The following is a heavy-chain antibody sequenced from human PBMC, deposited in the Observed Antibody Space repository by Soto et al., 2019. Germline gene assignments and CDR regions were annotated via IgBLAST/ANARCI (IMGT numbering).Heavy chain of an antibody. Sequence: SETLSLTCAVSGGSISSSNWWSWVRQPPGKGLEWIGEIYHSGSTNYNPSLKSRVTISVDKSKNQFSLKLSSVTAADTAVYYCARLGKVVRGVIFDYYGMDVWGQGTTVTVSS. CDR1: GGSISSSNW. V-gene: IGHV4-4*02. CDR2: IYHSGST. CDR3: ARLGKVVRGVIFDYYGMDV. J-gene: IGHJ6*02. D-gene: IGHD3-10*01.